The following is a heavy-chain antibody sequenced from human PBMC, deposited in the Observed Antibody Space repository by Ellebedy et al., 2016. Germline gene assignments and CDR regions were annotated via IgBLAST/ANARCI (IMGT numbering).Heavy chain of an antibody. J-gene: IGHJ3*02. Sequence: GGSLRLXCAASGFTFSSYAMSWVRQAPGKGLEWVTAISGSGGSTYYADSVKGRFTISRDNAKNSLYLQMNSLRAEDTAVYYCARVPGGKEDIVATNIWGQGTMVTVSS. D-gene: IGHD5-12*01. CDR1: GFTFSSYA. CDR2: ISGSGGST. CDR3: ARVPGGKEDIVATNI. V-gene: IGHV3-23*01.